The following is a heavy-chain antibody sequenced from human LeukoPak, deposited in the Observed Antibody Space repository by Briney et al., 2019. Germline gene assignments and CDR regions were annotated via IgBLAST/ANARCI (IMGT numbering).Heavy chain of an antibody. Sequence: GGSLRLSCAASGVTFSNFATTWVRQAPGKGLEWVSSIVGSSSTYYADSLKGRFTISRDNAKNSLYLQMNSLRAEDTAVYYCARIGAGSSRDYWGQGTLVTVSS. J-gene: IGHJ4*02. V-gene: IGHV3-21*01. D-gene: IGHD6-13*01. CDR1: GVTFSNFA. CDR3: ARIGAGSSRDY. CDR2: IVGSSST.